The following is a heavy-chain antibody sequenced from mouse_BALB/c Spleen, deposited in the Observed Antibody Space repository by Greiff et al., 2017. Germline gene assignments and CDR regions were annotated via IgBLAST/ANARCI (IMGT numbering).Heavy chain of an antibody. J-gene: IGHJ2*01. CDR1: GFSLTSYG. CDR2: IWAGGST. CDR3: ARDNYGKGSPFDY. V-gene: IGHV2-9*02. Sequence: VQLQQSGPGLVAPSQSLSITCTVSGFSLTSYGVHWVRQPPGKGLEWLGVIWAGGSTNYNSALMSRLSISKDNSKSQVFLKMNSLQTDDTAMYYCARDNYGKGSPFDYWGQGTTLTVSS. D-gene: IGHD1-1*01.